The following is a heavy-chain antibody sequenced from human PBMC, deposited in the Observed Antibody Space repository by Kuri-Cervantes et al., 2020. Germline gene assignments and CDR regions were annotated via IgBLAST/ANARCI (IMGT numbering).Heavy chain of an antibody. CDR3: ARLPYYGYYYCMDV. V-gene: IGHV4-34*01. CDR1: GGSFSGYY. J-gene: IGHJ6*03. Sequence: SQTLSLTCAVYGGSFSGYYWSWIRQPPGKGLEWIGEINHSGSTNYNPSLKSRVTISVDTSKNQFSLKLSSVTAADTAVYYCARLPYYGYYYCMDVWGKGTTVTVSS. CDR2: INHSGST. D-gene: IGHD3-10*01.